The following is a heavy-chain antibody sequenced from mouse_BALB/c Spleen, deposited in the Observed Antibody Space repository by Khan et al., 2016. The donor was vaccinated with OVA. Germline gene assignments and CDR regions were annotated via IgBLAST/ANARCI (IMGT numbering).Heavy chain of an antibody. D-gene: IGHD1-1*01. J-gene: IGHJ2*01. CDR2: ITSGGSYT. CDR1: GFAFSSYS. Sequence: EVELVESGGGLVKLGGSLKLSCAASGFAFSSYSMSWVRQTPEKRLEWVATITSGGSYTYYPDSVKGRFTISRDNAKNTLYLQMSSLKSEDTAMYYCTRDRNYYGSSFYFDYWGQGTTLTVSS. V-gene: IGHV5-6-4*01. CDR3: TRDRNYYGSSFYFDY.